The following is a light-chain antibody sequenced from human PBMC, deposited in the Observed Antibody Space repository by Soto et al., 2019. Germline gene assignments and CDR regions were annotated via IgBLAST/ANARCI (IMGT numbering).Light chain of an antibody. V-gene: IGLV2-14*01. J-gene: IGLJ1*01. CDR1: SSDVGGYYF. CDR2: EVS. CDR3: TSSTSSSTYV. Sequence: QSALTQPASVSGSPGQSITISCTGTSSDVGGYYFVSWYQQRPGKAPHLMIYEVSNRPSGVSNRFSGSKSGNTASLTISGLQAEDEADYYCTSSTSSSTYVFGTGTKLTVL.